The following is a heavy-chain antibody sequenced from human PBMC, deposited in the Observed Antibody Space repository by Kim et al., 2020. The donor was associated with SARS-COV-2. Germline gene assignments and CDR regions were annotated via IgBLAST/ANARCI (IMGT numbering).Heavy chain of an antibody. Sequence: GGSLRLSCAASGFTFSSYAMSWVRQAPGKWLEWFSAISGSGGSTYYADSVKGRFTISRDNSKNTLYLQMNSLRAEDTAVYYCAKDIFSLWSGYYVTYYGMDVWGQGTTVTVSS. J-gene: IGHJ6*02. CDR2: ISGSGGST. CDR3: AKDIFSLWSGYYVTYYGMDV. CDR1: GFTFSSYA. D-gene: IGHD3-3*01. V-gene: IGHV3-23*01.